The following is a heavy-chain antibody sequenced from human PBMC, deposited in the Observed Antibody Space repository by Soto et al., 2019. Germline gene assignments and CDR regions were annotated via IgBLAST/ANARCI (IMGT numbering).Heavy chain of an antibody. D-gene: IGHD1-26*01. V-gene: IGHV1-69*01. CDR2: IIPMFGTP. CDR1: GDAFTHYI. J-gene: IGHJ4*02. CDR3: ARGRDQPPVGLYFDS. Sequence: QVQLVQSGAEVQKPGSSVKVSCKASGDAFTHYIFDWVRQAPGQGLEWMGGIIPMFGTPKYAQTFQDRVTISADVSTGTAYLELTSLRFDDTAVYYCARGRDQPPVGLYFDSWGEGTRVTVSS.